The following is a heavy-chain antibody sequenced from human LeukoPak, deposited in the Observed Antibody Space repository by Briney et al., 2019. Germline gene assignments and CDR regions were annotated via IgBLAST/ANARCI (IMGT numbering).Heavy chain of an antibody. CDR3: ARGPMRGWFDP. V-gene: IGHV4-34*01. CDR1: GGSFSGYS. Sequence: SETLPLTCAVYGGSFSGYSWNYIRQPPGKGLEWIGEINHSGSINYNPSLKSRVTISVETSKNQFSLKLSSVTAADTAVYYCARGPMRGWFDPWGQGTLVTVSS. CDR2: INHSGSI. J-gene: IGHJ5*02.